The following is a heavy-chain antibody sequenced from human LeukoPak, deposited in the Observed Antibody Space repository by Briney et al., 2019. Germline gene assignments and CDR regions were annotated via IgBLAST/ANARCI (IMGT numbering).Heavy chain of an antibody. V-gene: IGHV4-39*01. CDR2: IYNSGNT. Sequence: SETLSLTCIVSGGSISSSSYYWGWIRQPPGKGLEWIGSIYNSGNTYYNPSPKSRVTISVDTSKNQFSLKLSSVTAADTAVYYCARGPYGMDVWGQGTTVTVSS. J-gene: IGHJ6*02. CDR3: ARGPYGMDV. CDR1: GGSISSSSYY.